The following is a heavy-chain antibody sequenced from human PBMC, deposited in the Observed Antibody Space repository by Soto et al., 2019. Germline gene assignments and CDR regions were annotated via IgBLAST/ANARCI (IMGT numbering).Heavy chain of an antibody. CDR2: IYYSGST. CDR1: GGSISSSSYY. CDR3: ASQLGYCSGGSCYSRYYYYYMDV. V-gene: IGHV4-39*01. D-gene: IGHD2-15*01. J-gene: IGHJ6*03. Sequence: ASETLSLTCTVSGGSISSSSYYWGWIRQPPGKGLEWIGSIYYSGSTYYNPSLKSRVTISVDTSKNQFSLKLSSVTAADTAVYYCASQLGYCSGGSCYSRYYYYYMDVWGKGTTVTVSS.